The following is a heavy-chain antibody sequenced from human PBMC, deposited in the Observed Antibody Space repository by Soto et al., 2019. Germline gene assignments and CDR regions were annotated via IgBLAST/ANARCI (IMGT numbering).Heavy chain of an antibody. J-gene: IGHJ4*02. V-gene: IGHV1-2*02. Sequence: ASVKVSCKTSGYTFAAYYIHWIRQAPGQGLEWMGWINTTSGGTVYAQNFQDRVTMTRDTSISTAYMELRRLNSDDTAVYYCARDPDYGDYWGYFFDSWGQGTPVTVSS. CDR1: GYTFAAYY. CDR3: ARDPDYGDYWGYFFDS. CDR2: INTTSGGT. D-gene: IGHD4-17*01.